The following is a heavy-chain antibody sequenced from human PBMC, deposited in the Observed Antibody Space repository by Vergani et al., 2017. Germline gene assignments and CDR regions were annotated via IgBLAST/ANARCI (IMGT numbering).Heavy chain of an antibody. CDR1: GGSFSGYY. CDR3: AGGLFVAADRSCRFDP. Sequence: QVQLQQWGAGLLKPSGTLSLTCAVYGGSFSGYYWSWIRQPPGKGLEWIGEINHSGSTNYNPSLKSRLTISLDTSKNQFSLKLSSVTAADTAVYYCAGGLFVAADRSCRFDPWGQGTLVTVSS. D-gene: IGHD6-13*01. J-gene: IGHJ5*02. V-gene: IGHV4-34*01. CDR2: INHSGST.